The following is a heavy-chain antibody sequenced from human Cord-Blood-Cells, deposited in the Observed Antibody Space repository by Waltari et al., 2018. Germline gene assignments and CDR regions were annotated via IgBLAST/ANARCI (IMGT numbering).Heavy chain of an antibody. D-gene: IGHD4-4*01. J-gene: IGHJ6*02. Sequence: EVQLVESGGDLIQPGGSLRLSCAASGFTVSSNYLSWVRQAPGKGLEWVSVIYSGGSTYYADSVKGRFTISRDNSKNTLYLQMNSLRAEDTAVYYCARDVSNYEGMDVWGQGTTGTVSS. CDR1: GFTVSSNY. V-gene: IGHV3-53*01. CDR2: IYSGGST. CDR3: ARDVSNYEGMDV.